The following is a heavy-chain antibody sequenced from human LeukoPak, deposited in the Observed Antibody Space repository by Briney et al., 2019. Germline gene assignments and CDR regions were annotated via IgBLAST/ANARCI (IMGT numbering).Heavy chain of an antibody. J-gene: IGHJ4*02. CDR3: ARDAGIAVAGH. Sequence: GGSLRLSCAASGFTFSSYSMNWVRQAPGKGLEWVSSISSSSSYIYYADSVKGRFTISRDNAKNSLYLQMNSLRAEDTAVYYCARDAGIAVAGHWGQGTLVTVSS. CDR1: GFTFSSYS. D-gene: IGHD6-19*01. V-gene: IGHV3-21*01. CDR2: ISSSSSYI.